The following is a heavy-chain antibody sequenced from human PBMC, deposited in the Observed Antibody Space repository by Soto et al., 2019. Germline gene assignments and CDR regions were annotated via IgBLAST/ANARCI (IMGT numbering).Heavy chain of an antibody. J-gene: IGHJ6*02. Sequence: EVQLVESGGGLVKPGGSLRLSCAASGFTFSSYSMNWVRQAPGKGLEWVSSISSSSSYIYYADSVKGRFTISRDNDKNSLYLQMNSLRAEDTAVYYCARDLSSSWYGGGYYYYYGMDVWGQGTTVTVSS. V-gene: IGHV3-21*01. D-gene: IGHD6-13*01. CDR3: ARDLSSSWYGGGYYYYYGMDV. CDR2: ISSSSSYI. CDR1: GFTFSSYS.